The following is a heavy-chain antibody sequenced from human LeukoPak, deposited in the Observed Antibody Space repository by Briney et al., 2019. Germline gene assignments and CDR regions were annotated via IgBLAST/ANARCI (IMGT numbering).Heavy chain of an antibody. V-gene: IGHV3-23*01. Sequence: GGSLRLSCAASGFTFSSYAMTWVRQAPGKGLEWVSAISGSGGGTYYTDSVKGRFTISRDNSKNTLYLQMNSLRAEDTAMYYCAKERSFGTWLGDYWGQGTLVIVSS. D-gene: IGHD2/OR15-2a*01. CDR3: AKERSFGTWLGDY. J-gene: IGHJ4*02. CDR2: ISGSGGGT. CDR1: GFTFSSYA.